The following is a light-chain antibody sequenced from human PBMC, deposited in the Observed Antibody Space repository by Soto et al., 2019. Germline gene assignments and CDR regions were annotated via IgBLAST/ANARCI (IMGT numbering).Light chain of an antibody. CDR2: DAS. V-gene: IGKV3-11*01. CDR1: QSLSSY. J-gene: IGKJ3*01. Sequence: EIVLTQSPATLSLSPGERATLSCRASQSLSSYLAWYQQKPGQAPRLLIYDASNRATGIPAMFSGSGSGTDFTLTISSLVPEDFAVYYCQQRSNWQGFAFGPGTKVDIK. CDR3: QQRSNWQGFA.